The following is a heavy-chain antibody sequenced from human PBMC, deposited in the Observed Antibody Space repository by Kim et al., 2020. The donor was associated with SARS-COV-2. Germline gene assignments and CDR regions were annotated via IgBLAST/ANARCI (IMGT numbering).Heavy chain of an antibody. Sequence: GGSLRLSCAASGFTFSSYGMHWVRQAPGKGLEWVAVISYDGSNKYYADSVKGRFTISRDNSKNTLYLQMNSLRAEDTAVYYCARRGTSITMVRGVIITPVYFDYWGQGTLVTVSS. CDR1: GFTFSSYG. D-gene: IGHD3-10*01. CDR3: ARRGTSITMVRGVIITPVYFDY. V-gene: IGHV3-33*05. J-gene: IGHJ4*02. CDR2: ISYDGSNK.